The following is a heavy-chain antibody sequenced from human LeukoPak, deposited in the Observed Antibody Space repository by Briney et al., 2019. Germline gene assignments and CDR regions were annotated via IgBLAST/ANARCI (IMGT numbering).Heavy chain of an antibody. J-gene: IGHJ5*02. CDR1: GFTFSSYA. Sequence: GGSLRLSCAGSGFTFSSYAMSWVRQAPGKGLEWVSAISGSGGSTYYADSVKGRFTISRDNSKNTLYLQMNSLRAEDTALYYCAKLPTGYPNWFDPWGQGTLVTVSS. CDR3: AKLPTGYPNWFDP. CDR2: ISGSGGST. D-gene: IGHD3-9*01. V-gene: IGHV3-23*01.